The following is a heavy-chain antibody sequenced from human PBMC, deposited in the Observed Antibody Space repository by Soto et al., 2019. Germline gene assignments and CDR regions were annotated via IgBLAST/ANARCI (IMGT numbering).Heavy chain of an antibody. D-gene: IGHD2-2*01. Sequence: ASVKVSCKASGYTFTSYYMHWVRQAPGQGLEWMGRINPNSGGTNYAQKFQGWVTMTRDTSISTAYMELSRLRSDDTAVYYCASSSTSLFVFVYWGQGTLVTVSS. V-gene: IGHV1-2*04. CDR1: GYTFTSYY. CDR2: INPNSGGT. J-gene: IGHJ4*02. CDR3: ASSSTSLFVFVY.